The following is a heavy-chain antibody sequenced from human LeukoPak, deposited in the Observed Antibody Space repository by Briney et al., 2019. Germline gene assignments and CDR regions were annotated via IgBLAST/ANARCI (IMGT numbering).Heavy chain of an antibody. CDR2: IYHSGST. Sequence: SETLSLTCTVSGGSISSYYWSWIRQPPGKGLEWIGSIYHSGSTYYNPSLKSRVTISVDTSKNQFSLKLSSVTAADTAVYYCATPPVVVAATGFAEYFQHWGQGTLVTVSS. J-gene: IGHJ1*01. CDR3: ATPPVVVAATGFAEYFQH. CDR1: GGSISSYY. D-gene: IGHD2-15*01. V-gene: IGHV4-59*04.